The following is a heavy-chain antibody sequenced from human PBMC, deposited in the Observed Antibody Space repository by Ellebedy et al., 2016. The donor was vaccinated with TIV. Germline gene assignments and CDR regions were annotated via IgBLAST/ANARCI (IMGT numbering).Heavy chain of an antibody. CDR2: ISYDGSNK. D-gene: IGHD4-17*01. CDR3: ARDSRVTTSYYYYAMDV. Sequence: GESLKISCAASGFTFSSYGMHWVRQAPGKGLEWVAVISYDGSNKYYADSVKGRFTISRDNSKNTLYLQMNSLRAEDTAVYYCARDSRVTTSYYYYAMDVWGQGTTVTVSS. J-gene: IGHJ6*02. CDR1: GFTFSSYG. V-gene: IGHV3-30*03.